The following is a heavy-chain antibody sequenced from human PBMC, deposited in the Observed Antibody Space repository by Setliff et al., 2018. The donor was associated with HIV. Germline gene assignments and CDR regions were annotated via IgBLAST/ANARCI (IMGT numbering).Heavy chain of an antibody. CDR2: INPYSGGT. D-gene: IGHD2-8*01. CDR1: GYTFNTYY. J-gene: IGHJ3*02. Sequence: ASVKVSCKASGYTFNTYYIHWVRQAPGQGLEWIGRINPYSGGTNYAQRFQGRVTMTRDTSISTAYMELSRLRSDDTAVYYCASKVHCTNGVCLDAFDIWGQGTMVTVS. V-gene: IGHV1-2*06. CDR3: ASKVHCTNGVCLDAFDI.